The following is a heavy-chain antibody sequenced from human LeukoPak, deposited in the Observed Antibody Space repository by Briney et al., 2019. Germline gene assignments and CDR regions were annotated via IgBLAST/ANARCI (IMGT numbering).Heavy chain of an antibody. CDR1: GFTFISYD. CDR2: MSSDGSIK. V-gene: IGHV3-30-3*01. D-gene: IGHD1-26*01. J-gene: IGHJ4*02. CDR3: ARDLVSGAPDYFDS. Sequence: GGSLRLSCAASGFTFISYDIHWVRRAPGKGLQWVAVMSSDGSIKIYTDSVKGRFTISRDNSKNTLYLEVNSLRVDDTAVYYCARDLVSGAPDYFDSWGQGTLVTVSS.